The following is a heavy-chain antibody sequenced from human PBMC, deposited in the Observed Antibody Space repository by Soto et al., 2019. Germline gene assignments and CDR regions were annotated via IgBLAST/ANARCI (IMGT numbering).Heavy chain of an antibody. V-gene: IGHV3-49*03. Sequence: GESLRLSCTASGFTFGDYAMSWFRQAPGKGLEWVGFIRSKAYGGTTEYAASVKGRFTISRDDSKSIAYLQMNSLKTEDTAVYYCTRDPQVRGVIITSLTEFDYYYGMDVWGQGTTVTVSS. J-gene: IGHJ6*02. CDR3: TRDPQVRGVIITSLTEFDYYYGMDV. CDR2: IRSKAYGGTT. D-gene: IGHD3-10*01. CDR1: GFTFGDYA.